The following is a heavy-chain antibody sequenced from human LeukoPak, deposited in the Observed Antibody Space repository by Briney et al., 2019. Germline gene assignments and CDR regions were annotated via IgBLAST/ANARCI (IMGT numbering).Heavy chain of an antibody. D-gene: IGHD3-10*01. CDR1: VGTFSSYT. J-gene: IGHJ4*02. V-gene: IGHV1-69*02. Sequence: SVKVSCKASVGTFSSYTISWVRQAPGQGLEWRGRIIPILGEPDYAQKFQGRVTITADMSTSTAYMELSSLRSEDTAVYYCARKGGLGTYGIFDYWGQGTLVTVSS. CDR3: ARKGGLGTYGIFDY. CDR2: IIPILGEP.